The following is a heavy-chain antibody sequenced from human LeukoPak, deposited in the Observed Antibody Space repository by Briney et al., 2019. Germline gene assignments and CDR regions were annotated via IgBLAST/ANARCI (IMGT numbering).Heavy chain of an antibody. D-gene: IGHD2-2*01. J-gene: IGHJ5*02. V-gene: IGHV3-30-3*01. Sequence: PGGSLRLSCAASGFTFSSYAMHWVRQAPGMGLEWVAVISYDGSNKYYADSVKGRFTISRDNSKNTLYLQMNSLRAEDTAVYYCARASLPYCSSTSCYGRFDPWGQGTLVTVSS. CDR1: GFTFSSYA. CDR3: ARASLPYCSSTSCYGRFDP. CDR2: ISYDGSNK.